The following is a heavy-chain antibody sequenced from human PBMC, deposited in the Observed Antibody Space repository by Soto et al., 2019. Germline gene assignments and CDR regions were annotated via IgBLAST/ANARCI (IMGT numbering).Heavy chain of an antibody. D-gene: IGHD3-10*01. V-gene: IGHV1-69*01. CDR2: IIPIFGTA. CDR3: ARDSANYYGSGSYYNPHWFDP. Sequence: QVQLVQSGAEVKKPGSSVKVSCKASGGTFSSYAISWVRQAPGQGLEWMGGIIPIFGTANYAQKFQGRVTITADESTSTAYMELSSLRSEDTAVYYCARDSANYYGSGSYYNPHWFDPWGQGTLVTVSS. CDR1: GGTFSSYA. J-gene: IGHJ5*02.